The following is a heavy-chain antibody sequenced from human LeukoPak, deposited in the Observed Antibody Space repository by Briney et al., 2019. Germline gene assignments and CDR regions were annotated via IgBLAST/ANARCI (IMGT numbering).Heavy chain of an antibody. CDR2: IYYSGST. J-gene: IGHJ4*02. CDR1: GGSIGSYY. V-gene: IGHV4-59*01. D-gene: IGHD2-15*01. Sequence: PSETLSLTCTVSGGSIGSYYWSWIRRPPGKGLEWIGYIYYSGSTNYNPSLKSRVTISVDTSKNQFSLKLSSVTAADTAVYYCARDLGGYCSGGSCYRPYYFDYWGQGTLVTVSS. CDR3: ARDLGGYCSGGSCYRPYYFDY.